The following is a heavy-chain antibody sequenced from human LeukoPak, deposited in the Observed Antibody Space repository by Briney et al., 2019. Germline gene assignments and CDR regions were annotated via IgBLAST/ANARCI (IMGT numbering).Heavy chain of an antibody. V-gene: IGHV3-48*01. Sequence: GGSLRLSCAASGFAISDYSMNWVRQVPGKGLEWVSYISSSSNKVYYADSVEGRFTISRDNAKNSLFLQMNSLRADDTAVYYCARNFYCGGDCAISYFDYWGQGTLVTVSS. J-gene: IGHJ4*02. CDR1: GFAISDYS. D-gene: IGHD2-21*02. CDR3: ARNFYCGGDCAISYFDY. CDR2: ISSSSNKV.